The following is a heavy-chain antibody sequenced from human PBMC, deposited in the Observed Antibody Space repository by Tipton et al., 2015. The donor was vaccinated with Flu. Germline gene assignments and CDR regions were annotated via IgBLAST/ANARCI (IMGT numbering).Heavy chain of an antibody. CDR1: GFTFSSYL. J-gene: IGHJ6*02. CDR2: IYGDGSK. Sequence: GSLRLSCAASGFTFSSYLMHWVRQAPGKGLVWVSRIYGDGSKYYADSVKGRFTISRDKSKNALYLQMSSLRAEDTAVYYCARGPQVPVWPYYYGMDVWGQGTTVTVSS. D-gene: IGHD2-2*01. CDR3: ARGPQVPVWPYYYGMDV. V-gene: IGHV3-74*01.